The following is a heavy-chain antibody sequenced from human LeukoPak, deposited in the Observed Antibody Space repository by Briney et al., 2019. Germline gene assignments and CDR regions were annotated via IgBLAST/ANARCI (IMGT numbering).Heavy chain of an antibody. CDR1: GFTFDDYA. D-gene: IGHD6-19*01. Sequence: PGRSLRLSCAASGFTFDDYAMHWVRQAPGKGLEWVSGIGWNGNNIGYAESVKGRFTISRDNAKNSLYLRMNSLRVEDTAVYYCARQKSGVAVAGPGDHWGQGTLVTVSS. CDR2: IGWNGNNI. CDR3: ARQKSGVAVAGPGDH. J-gene: IGHJ4*02. V-gene: IGHV3-9*01.